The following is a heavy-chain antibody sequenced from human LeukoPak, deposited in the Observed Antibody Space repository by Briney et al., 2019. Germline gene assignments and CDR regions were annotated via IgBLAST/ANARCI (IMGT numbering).Heavy chain of an antibody. CDR2: ISGSDGDT. V-gene: IGHV3-23*01. CDR1: GFTFSSYA. D-gene: IGHD2-2*02. Sequence: GGSLRLSCAASGFTFSSYAMHWVRQAPGKGLEWVSTISGSDGDTYYADSVKGRFTISRDNSKNTLYLQMNSLRAEDTAVYYCARDHFRYPPSYYYMDVWGKGTTVTISS. J-gene: IGHJ6*03. CDR3: ARDHFRYPPSYYYMDV.